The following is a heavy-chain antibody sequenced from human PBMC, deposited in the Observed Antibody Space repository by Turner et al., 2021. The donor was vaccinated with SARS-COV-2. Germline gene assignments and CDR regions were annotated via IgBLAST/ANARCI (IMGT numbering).Heavy chain of an antibody. CDR1: GFSFSSYS. Sequence: EVQLVESGGGLVKPGGSLRLPCAASGFSFSSYSMNWVRQAPGKGLEWVSSISSRSSYIYYADSVKGRFTISRDNAKNSLHLQMNSLRAEDTAVYYCARGDDFWSGYYYYGMDVWGQGTTVTVSS. CDR3: ARGDDFWSGYYYYGMDV. D-gene: IGHD3-3*01. V-gene: IGHV3-21*01. CDR2: ISSRSSYI. J-gene: IGHJ6*02.